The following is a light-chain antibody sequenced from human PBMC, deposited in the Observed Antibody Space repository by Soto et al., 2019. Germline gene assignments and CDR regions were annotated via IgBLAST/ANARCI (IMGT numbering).Light chain of an antibody. CDR3: QQYGSSGT. J-gene: IGKJ1*01. CDR2: GAS. CDR1: QSVSSN. V-gene: IGKV3-20*01. Sequence: IVLTQSPATLSVSPGERATLSCRASQSVSSNLAWYQQKPGQAPRLLISGASTRATGIPAMFSGSGSGTDFTLTISRLAPEDFAVYYCQQYGSSGTFGQGTKVDIK.